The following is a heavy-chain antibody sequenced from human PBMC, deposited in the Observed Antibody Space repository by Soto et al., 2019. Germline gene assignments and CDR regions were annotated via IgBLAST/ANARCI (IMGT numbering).Heavy chain of an antibody. V-gene: IGHV3-53*01. CDR3: ARVNTTLVDHFDC. CDR1: GLTVSGKKY. J-gene: IGHJ4*02. Sequence: GGSLRLSCVASGLTVSGKKYMAWVRQAPGKGPEWVSGVYDLDGTYYADSVRGRFTTSIGSSRTTVYLHMNGLRVEDTAVYYCARVNTTLVDHFDCWGQRTLVTVPS. CDR2: VYDLDGT. D-gene: IGHD5-18*01.